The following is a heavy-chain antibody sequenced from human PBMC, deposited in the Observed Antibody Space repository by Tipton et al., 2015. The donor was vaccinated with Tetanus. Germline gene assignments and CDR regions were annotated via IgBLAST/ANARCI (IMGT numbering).Heavy chain of an antibody. CDR2: IYRTGST. Sequence: GLVKPSETLSLTCGVSGDSVSSGSYYWTWIRQPPGKGLEWIGYIYRTGSTKYNSSLRDRVTIALDTSKNQFSLKLNSVTAADTAVYYCVRESSSGWFVDYWGQGTVVTVFS. CDR3: VRESSSGWFVDY. J-gene: IGHJ4*02. CDR1: GDSVSSGSYY. V-gene: IGHV4-61*01. D-gene: IGHD6-19*01.